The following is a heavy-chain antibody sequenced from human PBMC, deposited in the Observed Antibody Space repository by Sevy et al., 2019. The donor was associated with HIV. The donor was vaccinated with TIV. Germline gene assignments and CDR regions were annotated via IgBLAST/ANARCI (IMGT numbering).Heavy chain of an antibody. CDR1: GYTLTELS. V-gene: IGHV1-24*01. CDR2: FDPEDGET. CDR3: ATNSPGYSSGWYLSREI. J-gene: IGHJ4*02. D-gene: IGHD6-19*01. Sequence: ASVKVSCKVSGYTLTELSMHWVRQAPGKGLEWMGGFDPEDGETIYAQKFQGRVTMTEDTSTDTAYMELSSLRSEDTAVYYCATNSPGYSSGWYLSREIWGQGTLVTGSS.